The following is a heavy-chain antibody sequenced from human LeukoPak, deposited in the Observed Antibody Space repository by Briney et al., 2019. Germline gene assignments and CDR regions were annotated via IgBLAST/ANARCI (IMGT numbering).Heavy chain of an antibody. CDR3: ARVRWFGAAAYYFDY. J-gene: IGHJ4*02. CDR2: IYYSGST. D-gene: IGHD6-13*01. V-gene: IGHV4-59*01. CDR1: GGSISSYY. Sequence: PSETLSLTCTVSGGSISSYYWSWIRQPPGKGLEWIGYIYYSGSTNYNPSLKGRVTISVDTSKNQFSLKLSSVTAADTAVYYCARVRWFGAAAYYFDYWGQGTLVTVSS.